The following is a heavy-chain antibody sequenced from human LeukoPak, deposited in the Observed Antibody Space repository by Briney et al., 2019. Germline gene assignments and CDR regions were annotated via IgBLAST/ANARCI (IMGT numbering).Heavy chain of an antibody. Sequence: SETLSLTCTVSGGSISSYYWSWIRQPPGKGLEWIGYIYYRGSTDYNPSLKSRVTISVETSKNQFSLKLSSVTAADTAVYYCARVTGYMIEDYFDYWGQGTLVTVSS. CDR3: ARVTGYMIEDYFDY. V-gene: IGHV4-59*01. J-gene: IGHJ4*02. CDR2: IYYRGST. D-gene: IGHD3-22*01. CDR1: GGSISSYY.